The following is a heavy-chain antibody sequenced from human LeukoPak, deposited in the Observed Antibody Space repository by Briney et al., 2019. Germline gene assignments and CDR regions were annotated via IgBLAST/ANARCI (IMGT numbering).Heavy chain of an antibody. J-gene: IGHJ6*02. V-gene: IGHV3-33*01. CDR2: IWYDGSNK. D-gene: IGHD3-10*01. Sequence: PGGSLILSCAASGFTFNSYGMHWVRQAPGKGLEWVAVIWYDGSNKYYADSVKGRFTISRDNSKNTLNLQMNSLRAEDTAVYYCARAGFYSHFFYGMDVWGQGTTVTVSS. CDR3: ARAGFYSHFFYGMDV. CDR1: GFTFNSYG.